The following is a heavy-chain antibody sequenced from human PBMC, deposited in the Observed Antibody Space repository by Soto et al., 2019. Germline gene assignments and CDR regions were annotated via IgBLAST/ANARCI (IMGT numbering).Heavy chain of an antibody. J-gene: IGHJ4*02. CDR2: IYHRGNT. D-gene: IGHD3-22*01. Sequence: SETLSLTCTVSGGSITSYFWTWIRQPPGKGLEWIGYIYHRGNTNYNPSLKSRVTFSVDTSKNQFSLKLSSVTAADTAVYYCARDKYYDSTGTFDFWGQGTLVTVSS. CDR3: ARDKYYDSTGTFDF. V-gene: IGHV4-59*01. CDR1: GGSITSYF.